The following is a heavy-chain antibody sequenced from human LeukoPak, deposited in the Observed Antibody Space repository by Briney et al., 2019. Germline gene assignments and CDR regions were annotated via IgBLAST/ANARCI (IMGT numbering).Heavy chain of an antibody. D-gene: IGHD4-17*01. CDR1: GGTFSSYA. CDR2: IIPIFGTA. J-gene: IGHJ4*02. Sequence: GASVKVSCKASGGTFSSYAISWVRQAPGQGLEWMGGIIPIFGTANYAQKFQGRVTITADESTSTAYMELSSLRSEDTAVYYCATVYGDYPGAGFDYWGQGTLVTVSS. CDR3: ATVYGDYPGAGFDY. V-gene: IGHV1-69*13.